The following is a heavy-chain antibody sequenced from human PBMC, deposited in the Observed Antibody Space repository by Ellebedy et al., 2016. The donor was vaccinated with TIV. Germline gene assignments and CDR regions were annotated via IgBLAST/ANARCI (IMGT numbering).Heavy chain of an antibody. V-gene: IGHV3-7*01. Sequence: GESLKISCAASGFTFSSFWMSWVRQAPGKGLEWVANIKGDGSEKYYVDSAKGRFTISRDNARNSLYLQMNSLRAEDTAVYYCARRMNDWGQGTLVTVSS. CDR2: IKGDGSEK. J-gene: IGHJ4*02. CDR1: GFTFSSFW. CDR3: ARRMND.